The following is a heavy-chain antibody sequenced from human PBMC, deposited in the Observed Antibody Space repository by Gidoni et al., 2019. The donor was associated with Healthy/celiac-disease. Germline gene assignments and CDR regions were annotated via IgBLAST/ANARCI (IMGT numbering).Heavy chain of an antibody. CDR2: IKQDGSEK. J-gene: IGHJ6*02. Sequence: EVQLVESGGGLVQPGWSLRLSCAASGFTFSSSWMSWVRQAPGKGLEGVANIKQDGSEKYYVDSVKGRFTISRDNAKNSLYLQMNSLRAEDTAVYYCARDRRGRIQLWSPVDYGMDVWGQGTTVTVSS. CDR3: ARDRRGRIQLWSPVDYGMDV. CDR1: GFTFSSSW. D-gene: IGHD5-18*01. V-gene: IGHV3-7*01.